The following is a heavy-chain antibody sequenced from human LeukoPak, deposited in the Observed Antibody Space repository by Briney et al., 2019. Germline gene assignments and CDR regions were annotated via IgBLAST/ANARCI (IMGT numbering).Heavy chain of an antibody. Sequence: GGSLRLSCAASGFTFSSYAMHWVRQAPGKGLEWVAVISYDGSNKYYADSVKGRFTISRDNSKNTLYLQMNSLRAEDTAVYYCAKDLDDFWSGSMDVWGQGTTVTVSS. CDR2: ISYDGSNK. CDR3: AKDLDDFWSGSMDV. D-gene: IGHD3-3*01. V-gene: IGHV3-30*04. CDR1: GFTFSSYA. J-gene: IGHJ6*02.